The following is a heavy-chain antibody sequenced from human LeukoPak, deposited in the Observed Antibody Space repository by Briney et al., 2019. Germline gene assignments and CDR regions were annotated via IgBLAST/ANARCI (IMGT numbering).Heavy chain of an antibody. CDR1: GGSFSGYY. CDR2: INHSGGT. D-gene: IGHD6-6*01. V-gene: IGHV4-34*01. CDR3: ARGRAARGNWFDP. J-gene: IGHJ5*02. Sequence: SETLSLTCAVYGGSFSGYYWSWIRQPPGKGLEWVGAINHSGGTNYNPSLKSRVTISVDTSKNQFSLKLSSVTAADTAVYFCARGRAARGNWFDPWGQGTLVTVSS.